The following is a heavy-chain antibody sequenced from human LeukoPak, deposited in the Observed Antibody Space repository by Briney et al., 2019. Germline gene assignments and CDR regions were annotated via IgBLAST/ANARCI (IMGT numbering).Heavy chain of an antibody. V-gene: IGHV3-53*01. D-gene: IGHD6-13*01. CDR3: ARIYSSSWYDAFDI. CDR2: MYAGGGT. J-gene: IGHJ3*02. CDR1: GFSFSSYS. Sequence: PGGSLRLSCAASGFSFSSYSMNWVRQAPGKGLEWVSVMYAGGGTKYADSVKGRFIISRDNSKNTLYLQMNSLRAEDTAVYYCARIYSSSWYDAFDIWGQGTMVTVSS.